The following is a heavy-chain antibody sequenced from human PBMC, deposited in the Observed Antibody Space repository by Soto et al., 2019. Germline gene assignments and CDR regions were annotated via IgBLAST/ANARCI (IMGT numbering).Heavy chain of an antibody. CDR1: GYTFTNYG. CDR2: ISAYNGNT. Sequence: QVQLVQSGAEVKKPGASVKVSCKASGYTFTNYGISWVRQAPGQGLEWMGWISAYNGNTNYAQKLQGRVTMTTDTSTSTAYMELRSLRSDDTAVYYCARVGDFSSTSCRYYYYYGMDVWGQGTTVTVSS. V-gene: IGHV1-18*01. J-gene: IGHJ6*02. CDR3: ARVGDFSSTSCRYYYYYGMDV. D-gene: IGHD2-2*01.